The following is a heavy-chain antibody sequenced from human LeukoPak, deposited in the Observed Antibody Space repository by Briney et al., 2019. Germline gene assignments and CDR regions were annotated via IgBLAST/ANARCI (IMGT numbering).Heavy chain of an antibody. CDR2: ISSSGSPI. CDR1: GFTFSDYY. V-gene: IGHV3-11*01. Sequence: GGSLRLSCAASGFTFSDYYMSWIRQAPGKGLEWVSYISSSGSPISYADSVKGRFTISRDNAKNSLYLQVNSLRAEDTAVYYCARPDSGSYGAFDIWGQGTMVTVSS. J-gene: IGHJ3*02. D-gene: IGHD1-26*01. CDR3: ARPDSGSYGAFDI.